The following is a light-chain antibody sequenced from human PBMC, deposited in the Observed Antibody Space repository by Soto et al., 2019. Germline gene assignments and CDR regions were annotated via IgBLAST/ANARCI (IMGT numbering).Light chain of an antibody. CDR3: QQYNSYSLT. CDR1: QGISSY. J-gene: IGKJ4*01. CDR2: DAS. Sequence: DIQMTQSPSSLSASVGDRVTITCRASQGISSYLAWFQQKPGKAPKLLIYDASSLESGVPSRFSGSGSGTEFTLTISSLQPDDFAAYYCQQYNSYSLTFGGGTKVDIK. V-gene: IGKV1-5*01.